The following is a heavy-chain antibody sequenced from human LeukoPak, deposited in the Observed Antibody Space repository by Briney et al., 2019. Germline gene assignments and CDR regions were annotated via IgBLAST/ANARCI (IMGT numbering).Heavy chain of an antibody. J-gene: IGHJ5*02. V-gene: IGHV3-48*01. CDR1: GFTFSSYS. D-gene: IGHD2-15*01. Sequence: GGSLRLSCAASGFTFSSYSMSWVRQAPGEGLEWVSYISSSSSTEYYADSVKGRFTISRDNAKNSLYLQMNSLRAEDTATYYCARASVVATWGQGTLVTVSS. CDR2: ISSSSSTE. CDR3: ARASVVAT.